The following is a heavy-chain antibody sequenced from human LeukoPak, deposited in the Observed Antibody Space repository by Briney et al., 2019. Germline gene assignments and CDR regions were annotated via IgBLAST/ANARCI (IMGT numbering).Heavy chain of an antibody. Sequence: PSETLSLTCAVYGGSFSGYYWSWIRQPPGKGLEWIGEINHSGSTNYNPSLKSRVTISVDTSKNQFSLKLSSVTAVDTAVYYCARALNYDFWSGYPDDAFDIWGQGTMVTVSS. CDR1: GGSFSGYY. CDR2: INHSGST. J-gene: IGHJ3*02. CDR3: ARALNYDFWSGYPDDAFDI. D-gene: IGHD3-3*01. V-gene: IGHV4-34*01.